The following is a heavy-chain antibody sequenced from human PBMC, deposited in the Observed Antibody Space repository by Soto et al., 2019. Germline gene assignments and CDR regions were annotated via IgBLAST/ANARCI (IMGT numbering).Heavy chain of an antibody. CDR1: GFTFSSYG. CDR2: IWYDGSNK. Sequence: QVQLVESGGGVVQPGRSLRLSCAASGFTFSSYGMHWVRQAPGKGLEWVAVIWYDGSNKYYADSVKGRFTISRDNSKNTLYLQMNRLRAEDTAVYYCATGSYGLIGPYYFDYWGQGTLVTVSS. V-gene: IGHV3-33*01. D-gene: IGHD5-18*01. J-gene: IGHJ4*02. CDR3: ATGSYGLIGPYYFDY.